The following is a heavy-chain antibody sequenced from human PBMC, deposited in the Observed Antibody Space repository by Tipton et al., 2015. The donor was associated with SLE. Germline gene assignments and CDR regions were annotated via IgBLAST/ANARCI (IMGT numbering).Heavy chain of an antibody. Sequence: TLSLTCTVSGGSISSGASSWSWIRQPPGKGLEWMGYIYHTGSTYNNPSLKSRVTISVDRSKNQFSLKLSSVTAADTAVYYCARDQGEETGTPTRFDSWGQGTLVTVSS. CDR1: GGSISSGASS. V-gene: IGHV4-30-2*01. D-gene: IGHD1/OR15-1a*01. CDR3: ARDQGEETGTPTRFDS. CDR2: IYHTGST. J-gene: IGHJ4*02.